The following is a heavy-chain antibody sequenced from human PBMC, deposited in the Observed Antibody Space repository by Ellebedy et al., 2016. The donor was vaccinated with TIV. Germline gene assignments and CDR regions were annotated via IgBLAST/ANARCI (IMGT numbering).Heavy chain of an antibody. CDR2: INPKSGVA. V-gene: IGHV1-2*02. D-gene: IGHD5-12*01. CDR1: GYTFTGYH. CDR3: ARDVGYSSYDPESYFNY. J-gene: IGHJ4*02. Sequence: AASVKVSCKASGYTFTGYHMHWVRQAPGQGREGMGWINPKSGVANYAQNFQGRVTMTRDTSINTAYMGLSGLRSDDTAVYHCARDVGYSSYDPESYFNYWGQGTLVTVSS.